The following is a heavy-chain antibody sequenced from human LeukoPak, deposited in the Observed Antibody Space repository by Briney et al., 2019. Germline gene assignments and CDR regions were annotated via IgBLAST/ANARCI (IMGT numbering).Heavy chain of an antibody. CDR2: IHSGGST. CDR1: GFTVSSNY. Sequence: GGSLRLSCAASGFTVSSNYMSWVRQAPGKGLEGVSVIHSGGSTYYADSVRGRFTISRDNSKNTLYLQMNSLRAEDTAVYYCASRDCGYYYGMDVWGQGTTVTVSS. CDR3: ASRDCGYYYGMDV. V-gene: IGHV3-66*01. D-gene: IGHD2-21*02. J-gene: IGHJ6*02.